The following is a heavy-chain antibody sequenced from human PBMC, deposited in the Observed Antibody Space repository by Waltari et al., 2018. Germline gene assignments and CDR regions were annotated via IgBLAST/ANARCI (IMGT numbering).Heavy chain of an antibody. CDR1: GGSISSYY. CDR2: IYYSGST. J-gene: IGHJ3*02. V-gene: IGHV4-59*01. D-gene: IGHD1-26*01. Sequence: QVQLQESGPGLVKPSETLSLTCTVSGGSISSYYWSWLRQPPGKGLEWIGYIYYSGSTNYNPSLKSRVTISVDTSKNQFSLKLSSVTAADTAVYYCARFHSGSYRDAFDIWGQGTMVTVSS. CDR3: ARFHSGSYRDAFDI.